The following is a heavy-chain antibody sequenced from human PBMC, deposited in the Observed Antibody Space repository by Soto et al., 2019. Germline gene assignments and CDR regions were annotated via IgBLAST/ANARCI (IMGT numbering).Heavy chain of an antibody. V-gene: IGHV4-30-2*01. CDR2: IYHSGST. D-gene: IGHD2-15*01. CDR1: GGSISSGGYS. J-gene: IGHJ4*02. CDR3: AASRVVVAATKGPFDY. Sequence: QLQLQECGSGLVKPSQTLSLTCAVSGGSISSGGYSWSWIRQPPGQGLEWIGYIYHSGSTYYNPSLKSRVTISVDRSKNQFSLKLSSVTAADTAVYYCAASRVVVAATKGPFDYWGQGTLVTVSS.